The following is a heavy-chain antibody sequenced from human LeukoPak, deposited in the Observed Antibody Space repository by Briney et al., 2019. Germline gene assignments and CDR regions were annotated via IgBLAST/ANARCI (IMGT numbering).Heavy chain of an antibody. Sequence: SETLSLTCTVSGGSISPYFWSWIRQPAGKGLEWIGRIYTSGSTNYNPSLKSRVTMSVDTSKNQFSLKLSSVTAADTAVYYCARAIAVAGDPYFDYWGQGTLVTVSS. V-gene: IGHV4-4*07. CDR3: ARAIAVAGDPYFDY. D-gene: IGHD6-19*01. CDR1: GGSISPYF. J-gene: IGHJ4*02. CDR2: IYTSGST.